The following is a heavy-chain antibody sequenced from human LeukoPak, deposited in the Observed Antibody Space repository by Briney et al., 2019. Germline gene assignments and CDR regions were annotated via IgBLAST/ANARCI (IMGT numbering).Heavy chain of an antibody. CDR2: ISYDGSNK. Sequence: QSGGSLRLSCAASGFTFSSYAMHWVRQAPGKGLEWVAVISYDGSNKYYADSVKGRFTISRDNSKNTLYLQMNSLRAEDTAVYYCARDRYCSSTSCPRGGFDPWGQGTLVTVSS. J-gene: IGHJ5*02. CDR3: ARDRYCSSTSCPRGGFDP. CDR1: GFTFSSYA. V-gene: IGHV3-30-3*01. D-gene: IGHD2-2*01.